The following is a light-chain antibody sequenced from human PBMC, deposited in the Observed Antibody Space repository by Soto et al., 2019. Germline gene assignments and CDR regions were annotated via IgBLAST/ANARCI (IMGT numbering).Light chain of an antibody. CDR2: GIS. Sequence: QSALTQPASVSGSPGQSITISCTGTNSDIGSYNYVSWYQQHPGKAPRVMIYGISNRPSGVSNRFSGSKSGNTASLTISGLQAEDEADYYCSSYTSSTTSYVFGTGNKLTVL. CDR1: NSDIGSYNY. J-gene: IGLJ1*01. CDR3: SSYTSSTTSYV. V-gene: IGLV2-14*01.